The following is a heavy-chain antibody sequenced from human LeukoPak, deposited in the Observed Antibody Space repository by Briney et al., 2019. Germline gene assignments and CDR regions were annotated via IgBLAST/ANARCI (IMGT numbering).Heavy chain of an antibody. CDR2: IYTSGST. D-gene: IGHD6-13*01. CDR3: ARVIAAAPNWFDP. V-gene: IGHV4-4*07. J-gene: IGHJ5*02. Sequence: SETLSLTCTLSGGSISSYYWSWTRHPAGRGLEWIGRIYTSGSTNYNPSLKSRVTMSVDTSKNQFSLKQSSVTAADTAVYYCARVIAAAPNWFDPWGQGTLVTVSS. CDR1: GGSISSYY.